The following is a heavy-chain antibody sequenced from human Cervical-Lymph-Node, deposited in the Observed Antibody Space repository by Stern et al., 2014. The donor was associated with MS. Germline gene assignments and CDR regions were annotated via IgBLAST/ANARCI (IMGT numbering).Heavy chain of an antibody. CDR2: FIPISATT. J-gene: IGHJ6*02. D-gene: IGHD1-20*01. CDR3: ARSGGPGSHYNWNYFSGMEV. V-gene: IGHV1-69*01. CDR1: GGTLTSYA. Sequence: VQLVQSGAEVKKPGSSVKVSCEASGGTLTSYAINWVRQAPGQGLEWMGGFIPISATTNYAQKFQGRVTITADESTNTAYMELSSLRSDDTAVYYCARSGGPGSHYNWNYFSGMEVWGQGTTVTVSS.